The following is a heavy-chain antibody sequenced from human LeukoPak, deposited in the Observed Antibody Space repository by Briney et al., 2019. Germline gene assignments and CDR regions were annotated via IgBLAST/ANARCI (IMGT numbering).Heavy chain of an antibody. J-gene: IGHJ4*02. Sequence: GRSLRLSCAASGFTFSSYGMHWVRQAPGKGLEWVAVIWYDGSNKYYADSVKGRFTISRDNSKNTLYLQMNSLRAEDTAVYYCAKKIPGNYYPFDCWGQGILVTVSS. CDR3: AKKIPGNYYPFDC. CDR2: IWYDGSNK. D-gene: IGHD3-22*01. V-gene: IGHV3-33*06. CDR1: GFTFSSYG.